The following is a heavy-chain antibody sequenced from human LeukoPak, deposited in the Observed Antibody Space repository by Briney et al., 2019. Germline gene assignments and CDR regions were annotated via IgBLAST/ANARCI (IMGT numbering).Heavy chain of an antibody. CDR2: ISYDGGNK. V-gene: IGHV3-30*04. Sequence: GRSLRLSCAASGFTFSSYAMHWVRQAPGKGLAWVADISYDGGNKYYADSVKGRFTISRDNSKNTLYLQMNSLRSEDTALYYCARDQGSGYSGRSDFDYWGQGTLVTVSS. J-gene: IGHJ4*02. CDR3: ARDQGSGYSGRSDFDY. D-gene: IGHD5-12*01. CDR1: GFTFSSYA.